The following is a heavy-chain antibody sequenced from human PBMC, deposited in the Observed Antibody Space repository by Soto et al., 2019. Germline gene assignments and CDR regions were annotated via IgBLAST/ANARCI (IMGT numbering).Heavy chain of an antibody. V-gene: IGHV4-39*01. CDR1: GGSISSSSYY. J-gene: IGHJ3*02. CDR2: IYYSGNT. D-gene: IGHD3-22*01. CDR3: ARHLTDYYDSSGPMDAFDI. Sequence: PSETLSLTCTVSGGSISSSSYYWGWIRQPPGKGLEWIGSIYYSGNTYYNPSLKSRVTISVDTAKNQFSLKLSSATAADTAVYYCARHLTDYYDSSGPMDAFDIWGQGTMVTVSS.